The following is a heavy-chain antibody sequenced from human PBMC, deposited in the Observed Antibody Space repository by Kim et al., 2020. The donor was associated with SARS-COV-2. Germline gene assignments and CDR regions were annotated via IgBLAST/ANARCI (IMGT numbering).Heavy chain of an antibody. V-gene: IGHV3-74*01. CDR3: AKTNRGYYFDY. D-gene: IGHD2-8*01. J-gene: IGHJ4*02. Sequence: TSYGAHVQGRITLSRDNDKNTLELQMNSLSAEDTAVDYCAKTNRGYYFDYWGQGTLVTVSS. CDR2: T.